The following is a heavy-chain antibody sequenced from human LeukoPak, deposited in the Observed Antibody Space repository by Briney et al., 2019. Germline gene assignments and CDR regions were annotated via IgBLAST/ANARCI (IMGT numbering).Heavy chain of an antibody. CDR2: IYYSGSA. J-gene: IGHJ4*02. Sequence: PSETLSLTCSVSGGSISNSNYYWGWIRQPPGKGLEWIGGIYYSGSAYYNPSLKSRVAISIDTSQNQFSLKLTSVTAADTAVYYCARRAVTRYFDFWGQGTLVTVSS. V-gene: IGHV4-39*07. CDR1: GGSISNSNYY. D-gene: IGHD4-23*01. CDR3: ARRAVTRYFDF.